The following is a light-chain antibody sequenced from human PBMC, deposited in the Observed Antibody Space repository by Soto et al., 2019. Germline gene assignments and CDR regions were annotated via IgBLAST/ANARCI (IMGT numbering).Light chain of an antibody. CDR1: QSIRYY. Sequence: DIQLIQSPPILSASVGDRVTITCRASQSIRYYLAWYQQMPGKAPKLLIYGASSLQSGVPSRFSGSGSGTEFTLTISSLQPDDFATYFCQHHNSYSQTFGQGTKVDIK. CDR3: QHHNSYSQT. J-gene: IGKJ1*01. CDR2: GAS. V-gene: IGKV1-5*01.